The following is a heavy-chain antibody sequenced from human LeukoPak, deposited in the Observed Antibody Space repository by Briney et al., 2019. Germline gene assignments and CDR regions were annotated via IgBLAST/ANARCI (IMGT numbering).Heavy chain of an antibody. CDR2: IYYSGST. V-gene: IGHV4-59*01. D-gene: IGHD3-10*01. Sequence: SETLSLTCTVSGGSISSYYWSWIRQPPGKGLEWIGYIYYSGSTNYNPSLKSRVTIPVDTSKNQFSLKLSSVTAADTAVYYCARTTPYGSGSYYYYYYGMDVWGQGTTVTVSS. J-gene: IGHJ6*02. CDR1: GGSISSYY. CDR3: ARTTPYGSGSYYYYYYGMDV.